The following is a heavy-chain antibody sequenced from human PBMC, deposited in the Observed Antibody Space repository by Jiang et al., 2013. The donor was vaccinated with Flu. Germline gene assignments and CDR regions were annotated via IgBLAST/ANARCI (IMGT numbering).Heavy chain of an antibody. J-gene: IGHJ5*02. CDR3: ARQLQHTNWFDP. Sequence: AVSGYSISSGYYWGWIRQPPGKGLEWIGSIYHSGSTYYNPSLKSRVTISVDTSKNQFSLKLSSVTAADTAVYYCARQLQHTNWFDPWGQGTLVTVSS. CDR2: IYHSGST. V-gene: IGHV4-38-2*01. CDR1: GYSISSGYY. D-gene: IGHD2-2*01.